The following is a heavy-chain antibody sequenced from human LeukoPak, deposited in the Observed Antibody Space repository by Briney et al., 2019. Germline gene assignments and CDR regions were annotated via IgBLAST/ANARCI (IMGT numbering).Heavy chain of an antibody. CDR2: IYYSGST. J-gene: IGHJ6*02. CDR3: ASLGRGGSYYYYFGMDV. D-gene: IGHD1-26*01. Sequence: PSETLSLTCTVSGGSISSVSYYWGWIRQPPGKGLEWIGSIYYSGSTYYNPSLKTRVTVSVDTSKNQFYLRLSSVTAADTAVYYCASLGRGGSYYYYFGMDVWGQGTTVIASS. CDR1: GGSISSVSYY. V-gene: IGHV4-39*01.